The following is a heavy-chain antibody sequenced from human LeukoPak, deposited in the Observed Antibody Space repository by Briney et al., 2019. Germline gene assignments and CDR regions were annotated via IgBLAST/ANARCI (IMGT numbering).Heavy chain of an antibody. D-gene: IGHD2-15*01. CDR1: GFTFSSYS. CDR2: ISSSSSYI. CDR3: ARDPALVAATPYYFDY. J-gene: IGHJ4*02. Sequence: RGALRLSFAASGFTFSSYSMKWVRPGPGKGVEGVSSISSSSSYIYYADSVKGRFTISRDNAKNSLYLQMNSLRAEDTAVYYCARDPALVAATPYYFDYWGQGTLVTVSS. V-gene: IGHV3-21*01.